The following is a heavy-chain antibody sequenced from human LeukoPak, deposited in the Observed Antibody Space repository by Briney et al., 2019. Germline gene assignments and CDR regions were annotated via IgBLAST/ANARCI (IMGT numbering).Heavy chain of an antibody. CDR1: GYSFTSCW. Sequence: GESLKISCKGSGYSFTSCWIGWVRQMPGKGLEWMGIIYPGDSDTRYSPSFQGQVTISADKSISTAYLQWSSLEASDTAMYYCARALYYYDSSGPDLDYWGQGTLVTVSS. V-gene: IGHV5-51*01. CDR3: ARALYYYDSSGPDLDY. CDR2: IYPGDSDT. J-gene: IGHJ4*02. D-gene: IGHD3-22*01.